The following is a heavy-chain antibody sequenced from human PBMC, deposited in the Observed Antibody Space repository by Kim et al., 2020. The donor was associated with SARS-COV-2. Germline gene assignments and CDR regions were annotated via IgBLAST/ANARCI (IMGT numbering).Heavy chain of an antibody. V-gene: IGHV3-48*03. CDR2: STI. CDR3: ASVGGTGGY. Sequence: STIYYADSVKGRFTISRDNAKNSLYLQMNSLRAEDTAVYYCASVGGTGGYWGQGTLVTVSS. D-gene: IGHD3-10*01. J-gene: IGHJ4*02.